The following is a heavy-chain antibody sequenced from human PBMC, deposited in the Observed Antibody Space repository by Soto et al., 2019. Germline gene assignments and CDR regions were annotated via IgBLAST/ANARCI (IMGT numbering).Heavy chain of an antibody. D-gene: IGHD3-10*01. CDR2: IYYSGST. CDR3: AWRKAGSHYFDS. CDR1: GGSVSSTSYY. Sequence: PSETLSLTCTVSGGSVSSTSYYWGWIRQPPGKGLEWIGTIYYSGSTYYNPSLKSRITISVDMSKNQFSLKVNSVTAADTAVYYCAWRKAGSHYFDSWGQGTLVTVSS. V-gene: IGHV4-39*01. J-gene: IGHJ4*02.